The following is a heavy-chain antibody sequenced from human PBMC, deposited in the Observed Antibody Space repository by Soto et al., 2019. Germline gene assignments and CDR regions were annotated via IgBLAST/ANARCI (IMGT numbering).Heavy chain of an antibody. Sequence: SETLSLTCTVSGGSISSSSYYWGWIRQPPGKGLEWIGSIYYSGSTYYNPSLKSRVTISVDTSKNQFSLKLSSVTAADTAVYYCARHRSYYYDSSGYSFDYWGQGTLVTVS. V-gene: IGHV4-39*01. D-gene: IGHD3-22*01. CDR2: IYYSGST. CDR3: ARHRSYYYDSSGYSFDY. CDR1: GGSISSSSYY. J-gene: IGHJ4*02.